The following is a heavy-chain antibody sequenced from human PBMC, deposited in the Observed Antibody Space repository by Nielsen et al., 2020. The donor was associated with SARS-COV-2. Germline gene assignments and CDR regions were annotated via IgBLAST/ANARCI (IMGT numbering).Heavy chain of an antibody. V-gene: IGHV3-7*01. Sequence: GGSLRLSCAASGFSFSSHWMSWVRQVPGKGLEWVAEIDPDGSDKVYVDSVKGRFTISRENAKKSMPLQMNNLKVEDTAFYYCARDWSRAFDFWGQGTMVTVSS. D-gene: IGHD2-8*02. J-gene: IGHJ3*01. CDR1: GFSFSSHW. CDR3: ARDWSRAFDF. CDR2: IDPDGSDK.